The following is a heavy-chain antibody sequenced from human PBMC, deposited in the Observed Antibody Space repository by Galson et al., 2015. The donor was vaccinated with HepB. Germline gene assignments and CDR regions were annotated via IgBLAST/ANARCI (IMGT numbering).Heavy chain of an antibody. V-gene: IGHV1-69*13. CDR2: IIPIFGTA. Sequence: SVKVSCKASGGTFSSYAISWVRQAPGQGLEWMGGIIPIFGTANYAQKFQGRVTITADESTSTAYMELSSLRSEDTAVYYCARGPFGELWGWFDPWGQGTLVTVSS. J-gene: IGHJ5*02. D-gene: IGHD3-10*01. CDR1: GGTFSSYA. CDR3: ARGPFGELWGWFDP.